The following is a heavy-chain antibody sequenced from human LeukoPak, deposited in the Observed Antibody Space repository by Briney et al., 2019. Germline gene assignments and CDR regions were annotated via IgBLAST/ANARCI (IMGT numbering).Heavy chain of an antibody. J-gene: IGHJ4*02. CDR2: INHSGNT. CDR3: ARGVRATMVRGVNFDY. D-gene: IGHD3-10*01. Sequence: SETLSLTCAFNGEAFSCYFWSWIRLPPGKGLEWIGEINHSGNTNYNPSIKSRVTISIDTSQNPFYLKLSSVTAADTAVYYCARGVRATMVRGVNFDYWGQGTLVTVSS. CDR1: GEAFSCYF. V-gene: IGHV4-34*01.